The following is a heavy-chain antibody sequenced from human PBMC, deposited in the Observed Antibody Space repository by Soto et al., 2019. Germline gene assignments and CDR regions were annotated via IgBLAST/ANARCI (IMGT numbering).Heavy chain of an antibody. V-gene: IGHV1-18*01. CDR1: GYTFYRYG. J-gene: IGHJ6*02. CDR2: INPSNDNT. CDR3: ARAVPRFMGYYGMDV. Sequence: AAVKVSCKASGYTFYRYGITWVRQAPGQGLEWMGWINPSNDNTNYAQKFRGRVTMTTDASTSTAHMELRSLKSDDTAVYYCARAVPRFMGYYGMDVWGQGTTVTVSS. D-gene: IGHD3-3*01.